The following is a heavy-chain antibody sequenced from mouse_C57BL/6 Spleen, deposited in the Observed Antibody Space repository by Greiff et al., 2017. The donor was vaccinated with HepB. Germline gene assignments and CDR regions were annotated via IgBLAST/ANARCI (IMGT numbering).Heavy chain of an antibody. V-gene: IGHV1-50*01. CDR3: ARYRGGNYGRFDY. Sequence: QVQLQQPGAELVKPGASVKLSCKASGYTFTSYWMQWVKQRPGQGLEWIGEIDPSDSYTNYNQKFKGKATLTVDTSSSTAYMQLSSLTSEDSAVYYCARYRGGNYGRFDYWGQGTTLTVSS. D-gene: IGHD2-1*01. J-gene: IGHJ2*01. CDR1: GYTFTSYW. CDR2: IDPSDSYT.